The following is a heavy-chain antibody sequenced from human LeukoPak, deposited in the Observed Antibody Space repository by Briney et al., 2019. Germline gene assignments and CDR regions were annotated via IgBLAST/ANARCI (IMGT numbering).Heavy chain of an antibody. J-gene: IGHJ4*02. CDR1: GFTFSSYA. CDR3: ASGDVQFDY. V-gene: IGHV3-30*01. D-gene: IGHD3-10*01. CDR2: ISYDGSNK. Sequence: PGGSLRLSCAASGFTFSSYAMHWVRQAPGKGLEWVAVISYDGSNKYYADSVKGRFTISRDNSKNTLYLQMNSPRAEDTAVYYCASGDVQFDYWGQGTLVTVSS.